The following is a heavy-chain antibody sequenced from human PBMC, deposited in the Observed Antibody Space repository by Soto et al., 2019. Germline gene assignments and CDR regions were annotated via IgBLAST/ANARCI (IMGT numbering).Heavy chain of an antibody. Sequence: SETLSLTCTVSGGSISSYYWSWIRQPPGKGLEWIGHIYYSGSTNYNPSLKSRVTISVDTSKNQFSLKLSSVTAADTAVYYCARVTAYSSSGFDYWGQGTLVTVSS. CDR2: IYYSGST. D-gene: IGHD6-6*01. CDR1: GGSISSYY. J-gene: IGHJ4*02. CDR3: ARVTAYSSSGFDY. V-gene: IGHV4-59*01.